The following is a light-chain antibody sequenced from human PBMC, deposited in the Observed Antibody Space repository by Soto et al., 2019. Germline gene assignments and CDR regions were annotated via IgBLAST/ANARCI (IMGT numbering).Light chain of an antibody. CDR2: AAS. J-gene: IGKJ2*01. Sequence: DIQMTQSPPSLSASVGDRVTITCRTSQSISSYLNWYQQSPGKAPKLLIYAASNLQSGVPSRFSGSGSGTDFTLTINSLQPEDSATYYCQHSYSIPYTCGQGTKLEIK. CDR1: QSISSY. CDR3: QHSYSIPYT. V-gene: IGKV1-39*01.